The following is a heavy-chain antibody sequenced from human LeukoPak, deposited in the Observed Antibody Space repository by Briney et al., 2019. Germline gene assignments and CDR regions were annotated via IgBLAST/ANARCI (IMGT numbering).Heavy chain of an antibody. J-gene: IGHJ4*02. CDR3: ATTYYYDTSGYYYYF. D-gene: IGHD3-22*01. CDR1: GGTFINYA. V-gene: IGHV1-69*13. Sequence: ASVKVSCKASGGTFINYAISWVRQAPGQGLEWMGGIIPISGTVNYAQKFQGRVTITADESTSTAYMELSSLRSEDTAVYYCATTYYYDTSGYYYYFWGQGTLVTVSS. CDR2: IIPISGTV.